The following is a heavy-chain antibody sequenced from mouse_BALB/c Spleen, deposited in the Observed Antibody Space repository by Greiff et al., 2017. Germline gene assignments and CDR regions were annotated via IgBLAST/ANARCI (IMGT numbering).Heavy chain of an antibody. CDR1: GYSFTSYW. CDR3: TREGVSTIITMDY. D-gene: IGHD2-4*01. CDR2: IYPGNSDT. Sequence: VQLQQSGTVLARPGASVKMSCKASGYSFTSYWMHWVKQRPGQGLEWIGAIYPGNSDTSYNQKFKGKAKLTAVTSASTAYMELSSLTNEDSAVYYCTREGVSTIITMDYWGQGTSVTVSS. V-gene: IGHV1-5*01. J-gene: IGHJ4*01.